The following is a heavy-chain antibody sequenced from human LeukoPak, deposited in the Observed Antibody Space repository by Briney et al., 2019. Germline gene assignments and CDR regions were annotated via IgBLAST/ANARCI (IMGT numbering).Heavy chain of an antibody. D-gene: IGHD6-6*01. CDR3: ATAGGYSSSSEIYYMDV. CDR1: GGTFSSCA. V-gene: IGHV1-69*05. Sequence: SVTVSCKVSGGTFSSCALSWVRQPPPQGHERVGGGIPIFGTANYAQKFQGRVTITTDESTSTAYMELSSLRSENTAVYYCATAGGYSSSSEIYYMDVWGKGTTVTVSS. J-gene: IGHJ6*03. CDR2: GIPIFGTA.